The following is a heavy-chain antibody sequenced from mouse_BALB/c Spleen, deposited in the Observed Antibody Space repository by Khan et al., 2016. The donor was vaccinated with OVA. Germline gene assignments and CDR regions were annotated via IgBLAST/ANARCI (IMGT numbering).Heavy chain of an antibody. CDR1: GFSLTSHG. Sequence: VQLQESGPGLVAPSQSLSITCTVSGFSLTSHGVHWVRQPPGKGLEWLGVIWAGGSTHYNSALMSRLSISKDSSKSQVFLKMNSLQTDDTAMYYCARNREPDYFDYWGQGTTLTVSS. V-gene: IGHV2-9*02. CDR3: ARNREPDYFDY. J-gene: IGHJ2*01. CDR2: IWAGGST.